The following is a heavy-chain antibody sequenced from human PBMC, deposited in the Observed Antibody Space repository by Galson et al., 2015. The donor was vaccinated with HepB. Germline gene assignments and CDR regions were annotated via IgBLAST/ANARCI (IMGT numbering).Heavy chain of an antibody. J-gene: IGHJ4*02. V-gene: IGHV3-11*06. CDR2: ISSSSSYT. CDR1: GFTFSDYY. Sequence: SLRLSCAASGFTFSDYYMSWIRQAPGKGLEWVSYISSSSSYTNYADSVKGRSTISRDNAKNSLYLQMNSLRAEDTAVYYCARDSLLWFGNTGNFDYWGQGTLVTVSS. D-gene: IGHD3-10*01. CDR3: ARDSLLWFGNTGNFDY.